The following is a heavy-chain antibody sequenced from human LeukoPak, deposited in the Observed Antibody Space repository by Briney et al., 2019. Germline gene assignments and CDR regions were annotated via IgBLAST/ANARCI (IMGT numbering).Heavy chain of an antibody. D-gene: IGHD3-3*01. CDR1: GGSISSYY. V-gene: IGHV4-4*07. J-gene: IGHJ4*02. Sequence: PSETLSLTCTVSGGSISSYYWSWIRQPAGKGLEWIGRIYTSGSTNYNPSLKSRVTMSVDTSKNQFSLKLSSVTAADTAVYYCARGDYDFWSGYFDYWGQGTLVTVPS. CDR3: ARGDYDFWSGYFDY. CDR2: IYTSGST.